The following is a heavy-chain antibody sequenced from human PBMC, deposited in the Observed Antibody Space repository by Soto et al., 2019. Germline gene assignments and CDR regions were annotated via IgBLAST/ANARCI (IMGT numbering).Heavy chain of an antibody. J-gene: IGHJ4*02. CDR1: GGSISSGGYY. V-gene: IGHV4-31*03. D-gene: IGHD2-2*02. CDR2: IYYSGST. CDR3: ARSTAIRYFDY. Sequence: SETLSLTCTVSGGSISSGGYYWSWIRQHPGKGLEWIGYIYYSGSTYYNPSLKSRVTISVDTSKNQFSLKLSSVTAADTAVYYCARSTAIRYFDYWGQGTLVTAPQ.